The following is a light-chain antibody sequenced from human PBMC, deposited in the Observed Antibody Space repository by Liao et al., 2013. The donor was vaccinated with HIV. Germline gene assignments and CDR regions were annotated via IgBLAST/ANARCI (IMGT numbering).Light chain of an antibody. CDR2: KDS. J-gene: IGLJ3*02. CDR1: ALPKKY. Sequence: SYELTQPPSVSVSLGQMARITCSGEALPKKYAYWYQQKPGQAPVLVIYKDSERPSGIPERFSGSSSGTMATLTISGAQVEDEADYYCYSTDSSGDHRVFGGGTKLTVL. CDR3: YSTDSSGDHRV. V-gene: IGLV3-10*01.